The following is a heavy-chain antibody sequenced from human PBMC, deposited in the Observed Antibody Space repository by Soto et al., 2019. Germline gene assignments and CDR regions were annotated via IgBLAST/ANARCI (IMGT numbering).Heavy chain of an antibody. Sequence: PSETLSLTCAVYGGSFSGYYWSWIRQPPGKGLEWIGEINHSGGTNYNPSLKSRVTISVDTSKNQFSLKLSSVTAADTAVYYCARGRSGYSSSWYLNWFDPWGQGTLVTVSS. V-gene: IGHV4-34*01. D-gene: IGHD6-13*01. CDR1: GGSFSGYY. CDR3: ARGRSGYSSSWYLNWFDP. J-gene: IGHJ5*02. CDR2: INHSGGT.